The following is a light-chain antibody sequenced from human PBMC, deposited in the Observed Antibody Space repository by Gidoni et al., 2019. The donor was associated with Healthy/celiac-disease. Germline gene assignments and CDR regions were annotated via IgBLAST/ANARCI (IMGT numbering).Light chain of an antibody. V-gene: IGKV2-28*01. Sequence: DSVRTQSPLSLPVTPGEPASISCRSSQSILHSNGYNSLDWYLQKPAPSPQLLIYWGSNRASGVPDRFSGSGSGTDFTLNIRRVEADAVGVYYCMQALPPPCTFGPGTKVDIK. CDR1: QSILHSNGYNS. J-gene: IGKJ3*01. CDR2: WGS. CDR3: MQALPPPCT.